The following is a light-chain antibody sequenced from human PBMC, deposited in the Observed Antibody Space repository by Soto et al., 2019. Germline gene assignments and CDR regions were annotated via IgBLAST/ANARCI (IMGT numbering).Light chain of an antibody. Sequence: QSALTQPASVSGSPGQSITISCAGTTSDVAYYDLVSWYHQHPGRAPKLLIYEVHKRPSGISVRFSGSKSGATASLTISGLLPEDEAVYFCCTYAGHVPKFGGGTKLTVL. CDR1: TSDVAYYDL. J-gene: IGLJ2*01. CDR3: CTYAGHVPK. V-gene: IGLV2-23*02. CDR2: EVH.